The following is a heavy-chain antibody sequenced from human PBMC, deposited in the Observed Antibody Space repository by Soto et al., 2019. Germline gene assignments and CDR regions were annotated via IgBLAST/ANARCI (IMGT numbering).Heavy chain of an antibody. J-gene: IGHJ6*02. CDR2: SSNSGKTT. Sequence: PXGSLRLSCLASGVVCKNYEMNWVRHAPGKGLEWISYSSNSGKTTYVADSMRGRFTISRDNAKNSLFLQMNSLRADDTAVYYCARDIDNRDYYYGLDVWGQGNTVTVSS. D-gene: IGHD1-20*01. CDR1: GVVCKNYE. CDR3: ARDIDNRDYYYGLDV. V-gene: IGHV3-48*03.